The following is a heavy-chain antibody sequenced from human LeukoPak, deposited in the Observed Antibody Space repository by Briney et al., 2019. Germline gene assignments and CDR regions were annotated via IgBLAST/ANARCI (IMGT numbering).Heavy chain of an antibody. D-gene: IGHD5-18*01. Sequence: ASVKVSCKVSGYTLTELSMHWVRQAPGKGLEWMGGFDPEDGETIYAQKFQGRVTMTEDTSTSTAYMELRSLRFDDTAVYYCVKDYSYVIDYWGQGTLVTVSS. J-gene: IGHJ4*02. CDR2: FDPEDGET. CDR1: GYTLTELS. V-gene: IGHV1-24*01. CDR3: VKDYSYVIDY.